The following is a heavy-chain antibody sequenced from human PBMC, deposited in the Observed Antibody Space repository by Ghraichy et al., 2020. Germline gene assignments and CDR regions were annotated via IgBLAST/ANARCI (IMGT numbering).Heavy chain of an antibody. J-gene: IGHJ4*02. D-gene: IGHD4-23*01. CDR1: GGSISSSSYY. CDR3: ARQGDDYGGKGGY. Sequence: SQTLSLTCTVSGGSISSSSYYWGWIRQPPGKGLEWIGSIYYSGSTYYNPSLKSRVTISVDTSKNQFSLKLSSVTAADTAVYYCARQGDDYGGKGGYWGQGTLVTVSS. V-gene: IGHV4-39*01. CDR2: IYYSGST.